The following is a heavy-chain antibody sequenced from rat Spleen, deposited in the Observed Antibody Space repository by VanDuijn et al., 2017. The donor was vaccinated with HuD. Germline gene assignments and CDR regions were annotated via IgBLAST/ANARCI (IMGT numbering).Heavy chain of an antibody. D-gene: IGHD4-3*01. J-gene: IGHJ2*01. V-gene: IGHV5-58*01. CDR3: AVSGFGY. CDR1: GFTFSSYW. Sequence: EVQLVESGGGLVQPGRSLKLSCVASGFTFSSYWMYWVRQAPGKGLEWVSSISNDGDNSFYPDSVKGRFTISRDNAVNTVYLQMNSLRSEDTATYYCAVSGFGYWGQGVMVTVSS. CDR2: ISNDGDNS.